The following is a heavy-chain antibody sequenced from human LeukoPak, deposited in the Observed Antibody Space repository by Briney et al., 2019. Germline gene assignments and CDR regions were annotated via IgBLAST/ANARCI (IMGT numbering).Heavy chain of an antibody. CDR2: IYNTGST. CDR3: ASSYYDFWSDTYYFEY. CDR1: GGSVSSGSYY. J-gene: IGHJ4*02. V-gene: IGHV4-61*01. Sequence: SETLSLTCTVSGGSVSSGSYYWSWIRQPPGKGLEWIGYIYNTGSTNYKSSLKSRVTMSLDTSKNQFSLRLNSVTAADTAVYYCASSYYDFWSDTYYFEYWGQGTLVTVSS. D-gene: IGHD3-3*01.